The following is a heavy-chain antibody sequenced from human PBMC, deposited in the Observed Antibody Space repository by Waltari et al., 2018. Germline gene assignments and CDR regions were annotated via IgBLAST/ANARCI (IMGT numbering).Heavy chain of an antibody. CDR1: GYTFTGYY. CDR3: ARDNSSGWYYFDY. J-gene: IGHJ4*02. V-gene: IGHV1-2*02. Sequence: QVQLVQSGAEVKKPGASVKVSCKASGYTFTGYYMHWVRQAPGQGLEWMGRINPNSGGTNYAQKFQGRVTMTRDTSISPAYMELSRLRSDDTAVYYCARDNSSGWYYFDYWGQGTLVTVSS. CDR2: INPNSGGT. D-gene: IGHD6-19*01.